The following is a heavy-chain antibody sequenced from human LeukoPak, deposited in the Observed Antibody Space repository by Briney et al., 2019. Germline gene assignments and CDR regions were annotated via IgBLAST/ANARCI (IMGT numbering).Heavy chain of an antibody. Sequence: GGSLRLSCAAFGFTFSSYAMSWVRQAPGKGLEWVSYISSSGSTIYYADSVKGRFTISRDNAKNSLYLQMNSLRAEDTAVYYCARDLLVGATRWFDPWGQGTLVTVSS. J-gene: IGHJ5*02. CDR3: ARDLLVGATRWFDP. CDR2: ISSSGSTI. D-gene: IGHD1-26*01. CDR1: GFTFSSYA. V-gene: IGHV3-48*04.